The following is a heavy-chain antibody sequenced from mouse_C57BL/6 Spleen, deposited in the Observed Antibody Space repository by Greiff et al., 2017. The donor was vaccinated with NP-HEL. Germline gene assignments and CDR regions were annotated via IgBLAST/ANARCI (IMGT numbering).Heavy chain of an antibody. V-gene: IGHV5-4*01. CDR2: ISDGGSYT. CDR1: GFTFSSYA. J-gene: IGHJ2*01. Sequence: EVQLQQSGGGLVKPGGSLKLSCAASGFTFSSYAMSWVRQTPEKRLEWVATISDGGSYTYYPDNVKGRFTISRDNAKNNLYLQMSHLKSEDTAMYYCARERGSPWYLDYWGQGTTLTVSS. CDR3: ARERGSPWYLDY.